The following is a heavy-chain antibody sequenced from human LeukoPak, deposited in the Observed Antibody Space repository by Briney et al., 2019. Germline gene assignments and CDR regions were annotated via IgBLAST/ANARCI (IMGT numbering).Heavy chain of an antibody. CDR1: GYTFTSYD. CDR2: MNPNSGNT. V-gene: IGHV1-8*01. D-gene: IGHD3-3*01. CDR3: ARDTYDFWSGYPSPLNWFDP. J-gene: IGHJ5*02. Sequence: ASVKVSCKASGYTFTSYDINWVRQATGQGLEWIGWMNPNSGNTGYAQKFQGRVTMTRNTSISTAYMELSSLRSEDTAVYYCARDTYDFWSGYPSPLNWFDPWGQGTLVTVSS.